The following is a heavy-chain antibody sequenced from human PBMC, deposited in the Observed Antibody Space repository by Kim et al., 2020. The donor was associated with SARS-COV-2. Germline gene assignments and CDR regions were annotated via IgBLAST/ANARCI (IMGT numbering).Heavy chain of an antibody. D-gene: IGHD5-12*01. CDR3: ARGGYSGYVDAFDI. CDR1: GFTFSSYW. J-gene: IGHJ3*02. CDR2: IKQDGSEK. Sequence: GGSLRLSCAASGFTFSSYWMSWVRQAPGKGLEWVANIKQDGSEKYYVDSVKGRFTISRDDAKNSLYLQMNSLRAEDTAVYYCARGGYSGYVDAFDIWGQGTMVTVSS. V-gene: IGHV3-7*01.